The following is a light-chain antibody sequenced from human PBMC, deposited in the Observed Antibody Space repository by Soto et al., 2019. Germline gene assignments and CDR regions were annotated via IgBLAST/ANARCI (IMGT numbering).Light chain of an antibody. CDR3: SSYAGSNTHVV. J-gene: IGLJ2*01. Sequence: QSALTQPRSVSGSPGQSVTISCTGTSSDVGAYNYVSWYQQHPGKAPKLMIYDVSKRPSGVPDRFSGSKSGNTASLTISGLQAEDEAYYYCSSYAGSNTHVVLGGGTKVTVL. CDR1: SSDVGAYNY. V-gene: IGLV2-11*01. CDR2: DVS.